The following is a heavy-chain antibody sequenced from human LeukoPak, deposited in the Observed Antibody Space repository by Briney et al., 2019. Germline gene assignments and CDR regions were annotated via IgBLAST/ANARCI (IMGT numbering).Heavy chain of an antibody. CDR2: IYYSGST. CDR1: NGSIDSSTDY. V-gene: IGHV4-39*07. Sequence: PSETLSPTCSVSNGSIDSSTDYWAWIRQPPGKGLEWIASIYYSGSTYYNPSLKSRVTISIDTSKNQFSLKLSSVTAADTAVYYCARVDSTCSGGSCYSAYYFDYWGQGTLVTVSS. J-gene: IGHJ4*02. CDR3: ARVDSTCSGGSCYSAYYFDY. D-gene: IGHD2-15*01.